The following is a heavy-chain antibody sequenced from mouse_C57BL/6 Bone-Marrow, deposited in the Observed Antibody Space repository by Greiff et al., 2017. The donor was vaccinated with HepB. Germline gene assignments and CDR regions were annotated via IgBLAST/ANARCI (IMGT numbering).Heavy chain of an antibody. V-gene: IGHV1-50*01. CDR1: GYTFTSYW. D-gene: IGHD2-5*01. Sequence: QVQLQQPGAELVKPGASVKLSCKASGYTFTSYWMQWVKQRPGQGLEWIGEIDPSDSSTTYQQKFKGKATLTVDTSSSTAYRQLSSLTSEDSAVYYCAREGYSNGGEYYAMDYWGQGTSVTVSS. CDR3: AREGYSNGGEYYAMDY. J-gene: IGHJ4*01. CDR2: IDPSDSST.